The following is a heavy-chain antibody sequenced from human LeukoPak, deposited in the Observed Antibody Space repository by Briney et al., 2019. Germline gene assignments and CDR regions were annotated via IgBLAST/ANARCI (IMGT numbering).Heavy chain of an antibody. CDR1: GASFSGKF. D-gene: IGHD3/OR15-3a*01. CDR2: IYYSENT. V-gene: IGHV4-59*12. J-gene: IGHJ4*01. CDR3: VGGGDWLPEY. Sequence: SETLSLTCRVSGASFSGKFWSWIRHSPGNGLEWVGLIYYSENTKFNPSLKSRVAMSIDTSKNQFPLSLNSVTTSDTAVYFCVGGGDWLPEYWGHGTQVVVSS.